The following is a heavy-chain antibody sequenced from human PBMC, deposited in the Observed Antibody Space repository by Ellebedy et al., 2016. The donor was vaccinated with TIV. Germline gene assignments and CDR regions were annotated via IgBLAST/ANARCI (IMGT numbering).Heavy chain of an antibody. CDR1: GYTFTSYG. D-gene: IGHD1-1*01. CDR2: ISAYNGNT. V-gene: IGHV1-18*04. J-gene: IGHJ4*02. Sequence: ASVKVSXKASGYTFTSYGISWVRQAPGQGLEWMGWISAYNGNTNYAQKLQGRVTMTTDTSTSTVYMELSSLRSEDTAVYYCARVPETGGYFDYWGQGTLVTVSS. CDR3: ARVPETGGYFDY.